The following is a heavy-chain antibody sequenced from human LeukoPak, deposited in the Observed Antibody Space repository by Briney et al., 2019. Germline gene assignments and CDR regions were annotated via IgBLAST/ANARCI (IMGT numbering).Heavy chain of an antibody. V-gene: IGHV3-49*04. D-gene: IGHD3-22*01. CDR3: TRDSYDSSGYFPHYYYYYYMDV. CDR2: IRSKAYGGTT. Sequence: PGGSLRLSCEASGFTFSNYWMSWVRQAPGKGLEWVGFIRSKAYGGTTEYAAPVKGRFTISRDDSKSIAYLQMNSLKTEDTAVYYCTRDSYDSSGYFPHYYYYYYMDVWGKGTTVTVSS. CDR1: GFTFSNYW. J-gene: IGHJ6*03.